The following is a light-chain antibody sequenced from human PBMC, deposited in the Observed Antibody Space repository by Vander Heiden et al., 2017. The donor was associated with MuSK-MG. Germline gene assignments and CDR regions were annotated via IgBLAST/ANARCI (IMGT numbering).Light chain of an antibody. CDR2: QDT. Sequence: SYGLTQPPSVSVSPGQTASITCPGDTLGDKCACWYKQKHGQSPLLVIHQDTKRPSGIPERFSGSNSGNTATLTISGTQPMDEAYYYCQAWDSNTVVFGGGTKLTVL. CDR3: QAWDSNTVV. J-gene: IGLJ2*01. CDR1: TLGDKC. V-gene: IGLV3-1*01.